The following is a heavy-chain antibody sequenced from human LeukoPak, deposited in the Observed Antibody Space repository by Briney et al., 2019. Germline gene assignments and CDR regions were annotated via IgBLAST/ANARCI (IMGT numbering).Heavy chain of an antibody. Sequence: GGSLRLSCAASGFIFSSYEMKWVRQAPGKGLEWVSYITSSGSTIYYADSVKGRFTISRDNAKNSLYLQMNSLRAGDTAVYYCARRARIRITMVRGAQPSTFDYWGQGTLVTVSS. J-gene: IGHJ4*02. V-gene: IGHV3-48*03. CDR3: ARRARIRITMVRGAQPSTFDY. CDR1: GFIFSSYE. CDR2: ITSSGSTI. D-gene: IGHD3-10*01.